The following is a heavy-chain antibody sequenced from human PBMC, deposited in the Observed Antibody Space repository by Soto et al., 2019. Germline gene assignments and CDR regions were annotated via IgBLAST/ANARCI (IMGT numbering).Heavy chain of an antibody. Sequence: NPSETLSLTCTVSGGSISSYYWSWIRQPPGKGLEWIGYIYYSGSTNYNPSLKSRVTISVDTSKNQFSLKLSSVTAADTAVYYCARGGSGSYYRAPEYWFDPWGQGTLVTVSS. CDR1: GGSISSYY. CDR2: IYYSGST. CDR3: ARGGSGSYYRAPEYWFDP. V-gene: IGHV4-59*01. D-gene: IGHD3-10*01. J-gene: IGHJ5*02.